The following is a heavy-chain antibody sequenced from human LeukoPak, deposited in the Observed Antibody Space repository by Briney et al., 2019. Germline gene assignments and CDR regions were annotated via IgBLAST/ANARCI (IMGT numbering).Heavy chain of an antibody. V-gene: IGHV4-34*01. CDR3: ARGRRGYSDGYCFDY. D-gene: IGHD5-18*01. J-gene: IGHJ4*02. Sequence: SETLSLTCAVYGGSFSGYYWSWIRQPPGKGLEWIGEINHSGSTNYNPSLKSRVTISVDTSKNQFSLKLSSVTAADTAVYYCARGRRGYSDGYCFDYWGQGTLVTVSS. CDR2: INHSGST. CDR1: GGSFSGYY.